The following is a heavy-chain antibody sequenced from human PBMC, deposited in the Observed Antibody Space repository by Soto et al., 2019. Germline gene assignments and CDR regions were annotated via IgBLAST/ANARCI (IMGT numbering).Heavy chain of an antibody. Sequence: SETLSLTCAVYGGSFSGYYWSWIRQPPGKGLEWIGEINHSGSTNYNPSLKSRVTISVDTSKNQFSLKLSSVTAADTAVYYCARGPVPVHDYVWGSYRYARLDAFDIWGQGKMVTVSS. CDR3: ARGPVPVHDYVWGSYRYARLDAFDI. CDR2: INHSGST. J-gene: IGHJ3*02. CDR1: GGSFSGYY. D-gene: IGHD3-16*02. V-gene: IGHV4-34*01.